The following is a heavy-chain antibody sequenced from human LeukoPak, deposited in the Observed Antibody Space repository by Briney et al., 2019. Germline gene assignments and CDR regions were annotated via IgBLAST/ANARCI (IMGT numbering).Heavy chain of an antibody. V-gene: IGHV1-2*02. CDR2: INPNSGGT. D-gene: IGHD2-2*01. CDR3: ARDEGAGYCSSTSCYRRYYFDY. J-gene: IGHJ4*02. CDR1: GYTFTGYY. Sequence: ASVNLSCTASGYTFTGYYMHWVRQAPGQGHEWMGWINPNSGGTNYAQKFQGRVTMTRDTSISTAYMELSRLRSDDTAVYYCARDEGAGYCSSTSCYRRYYFDYWGQGTLVTVSS.